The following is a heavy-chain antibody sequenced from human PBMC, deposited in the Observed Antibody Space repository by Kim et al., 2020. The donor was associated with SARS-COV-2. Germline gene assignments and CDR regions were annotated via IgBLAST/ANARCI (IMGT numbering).Heavy chain of an antibody. Sequence: SETLSLTCTVSGGSISSSSYYWGWIRQPPGKGLEWIGSIYYSGSTYYNPSLKSRVTISVDTSKNQFSLKLSSVTAADTAVYYCARQRARYDFVDYWGQGTLVTVSS. J-gene: IGHJ4*02. CDR3: ARQRARYDFVDY. D-gene: IGHD3-3*01. CDR1: GGSISSSSYY. V-gene: IGHV4-39*01. CDR2: IYYSGST.